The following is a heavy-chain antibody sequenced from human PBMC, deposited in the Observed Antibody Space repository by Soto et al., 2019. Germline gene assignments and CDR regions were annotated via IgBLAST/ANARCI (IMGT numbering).Heavy chain of an antibody. CDR3: ARHKVGGCSSTSCYIGDGGYYYYGMDV. D-gene: IGHD2-2*02. CDR2: IIPIFGTA. J-gene: IGHJ6*02. Sequence: SVKVSCKASGGTFSSYAISWVRQAPGQGLEWMGGIIPIFGTANYAQKFQGRVTITADESTSTAYMELSSLRSEGTAVYYCARHKVGGCSSTSCYIGDGGYYYYGMDVWGQGTTVTVSS. CDR1: GGTFSSYA. V-gene: IGHV1-69*13.